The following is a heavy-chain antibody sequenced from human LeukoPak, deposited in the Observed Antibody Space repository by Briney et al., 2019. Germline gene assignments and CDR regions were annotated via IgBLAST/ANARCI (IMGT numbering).Heavy chain of an antibody. CDR1: GYTFTSYG. CDR3: ARDRYYDFWSGYCDY. J-gene: IGHJ4*02. D-gene: IGHD3-3*01. CDR2: ISAYNGNT. V-gene: IGHV1-18*01. Sequence: VSVKVSCKASGYTFTSYGISWVRQAPGQGLEWMGWISAYNGNTNYAQKLQGRVTMTTDTSTSTAYMELRSLRSDDTAVYYCARDRYYDFWSGYCDYWGQGTLVTVSS.